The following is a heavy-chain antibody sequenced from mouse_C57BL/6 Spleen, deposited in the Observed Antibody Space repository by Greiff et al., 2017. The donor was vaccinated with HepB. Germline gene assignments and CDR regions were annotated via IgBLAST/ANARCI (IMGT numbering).Heavy chain of an antibody. CDR2: ISSGGDYI. J-gene: IGHJ1*03. V-gene: IGHV5-9-1*02. D-gene: IGHD1-1*01. Sequence: EVKLMESGEGLVKPGGSLKLSCAASGFTFSSYAMSWVRQTPEKRLEWVAYISSGGDYIYYADTVKGRFTISRDNARNTLYLQMSSLKSEDTAMYYCTRAGVRIITTVVNWYFDVWGTGTTVTVSS. CDR1: GFTFSSYA. CDR3: TRAGVRIITTVVNWYFDV.